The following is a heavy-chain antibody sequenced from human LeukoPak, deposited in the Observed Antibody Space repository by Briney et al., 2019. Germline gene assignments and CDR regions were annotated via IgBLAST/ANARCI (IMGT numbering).Heavy chain of an antibody. CDR2: IYYSGST. J-gene: IGHJ4*02. CDR3: ARDPYGSGSFFDY. V-gene: IGHV4-59*01. CDR1: GGSISSYY. D-gene: IGHD3-10*01. Sequence: SETLSLTCTVSGGSISSYYWSRIRQPPGKGLEWIGYIYYSGSTNYNPSLKSRVTISVDTSKNQFSLKLSSVTAADTAVYYCARDPYGSGSFFDYWGQGTLVTVSS.